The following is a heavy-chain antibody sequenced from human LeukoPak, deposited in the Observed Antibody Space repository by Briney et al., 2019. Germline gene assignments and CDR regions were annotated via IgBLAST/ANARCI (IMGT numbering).Heavy chain of an antibody. J-gene: IGHJ5*02. CDR2: IYYSGST. D-gene: IGHD3-10*01. CDR3: ARGSMVRGVVPQNNWFDP. V-gene: IGHV4-59*01. Sequence: SETLSLTCTVSGGSISSYYWSWIRQPPGKGLEWIGYIYYSGSTNYSPSLKSRVTISVDTSKTQFSLKLRSVTAADTAVYYCARGSMVRGVVPQNNWFDPWGQGTLVTVSS. CDR1: GGSISSYY.